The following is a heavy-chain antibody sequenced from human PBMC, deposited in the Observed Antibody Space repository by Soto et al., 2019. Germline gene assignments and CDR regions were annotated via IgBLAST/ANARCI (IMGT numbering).Heavy chain of an antibody. D-gene: IGHD5-12*01. CDR2: IYSGGST. CDR3: ARGHRGGIVATMYFDY. J-gene: IGHJ4*02. CDR1: GFTVSSNY. Sequence: EVQLVESGGGLVQPGGSLRLSCAASGFTVSSNYMSWVRQAPGKGLEWVSVIYSGGSTYYADSVKGRFTISRHNSKSTLYRKMSSLRAEDTAVYYCARGHRGGIVATMYFDYWGQGTLVTVSS. V-gene: IGHV3-53*04.